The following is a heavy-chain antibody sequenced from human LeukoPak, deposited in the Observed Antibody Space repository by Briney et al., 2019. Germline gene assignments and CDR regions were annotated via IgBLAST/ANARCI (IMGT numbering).Heavy chain of an antibody. D-gene: IGHD6-13*01. CDR2: LSGSGGST. CDR1: GFSFSSYA. J-gene: IGHJ4*02. CDR3: AKATYSSSWNLYFDY. V-gene: IGHV3-23*01. Sequence: PGGSLRLSCAASGFSFSSYAMSWVRQAPGKGLEWVSALSGSGGSTYYADSVKGRFTISRDNSKNTLYLQMNSLRAEDTAVYYCAKATYSSSWNLYFDYWGQGTLVTVSS.